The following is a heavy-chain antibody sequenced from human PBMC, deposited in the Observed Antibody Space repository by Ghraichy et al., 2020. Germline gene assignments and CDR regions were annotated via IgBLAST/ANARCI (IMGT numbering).Heavy chain of an antibody. CDR2: ISAGGTTT. D-gene: IGHD3-22*01. J-gene: IGHJ6*02. CDR3: ARSSAQPYFYGMDV. V-gene: IGHV3-11*01. CDR1: GSRLSYFH. Sequence: GESLNISCAGSGSRLSYFHMNWIRQAPGKGLEWVSYISAGGTTTHYADSVRGRFTISRDNANTSLYLQMNSLRAEDTAVYYCARSSAQPYFYGMDVWGQGTTVTVSS.